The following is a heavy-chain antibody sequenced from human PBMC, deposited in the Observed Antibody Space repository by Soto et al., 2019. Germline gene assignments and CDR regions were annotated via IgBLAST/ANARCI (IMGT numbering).Heavy chain of an antibody. J-gene: IGHJ6*02. Sequence: SETLSLTCTVSGGSVSSGDYYWSWIRQPPGKGLEWIGYIYYSGSTYYNPSLKSRVTISVDTSKNEFSLKLSSVTAADTAVYYCAREGFGELDDYGMDVWGQGTTVTVSS. V-gene: IGHV4-30-4*01. D-gene: IGHD3-10*01. CDR2: IYYSGST. CDR3: AREGFGELDDYGMDV. CDR1: GGSVSSGDYY.